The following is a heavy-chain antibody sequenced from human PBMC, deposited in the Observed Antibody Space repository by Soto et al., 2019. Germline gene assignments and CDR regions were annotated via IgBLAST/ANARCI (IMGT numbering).Heavy chain of an antibody. CDR3: AKVVSELLPRYFDT. CDR1: GYTFTTYD. Sequence: QVQLVQSGAEVKKPGASVRVSCKASGYTFTTYDIHWVRQAPGLGLEWMGIITPGGGITRYAQKFKGRITMTRDTSTSTVYMELSSLRSEDTARYYCAKVVSELLPRYFDTWGQGTRVTVSS. V-gene: IGHV1-46*01. J-gene: IGHJ4*02. CDR2: ITPGGGIT. D-gene: IGHD1-26*01.